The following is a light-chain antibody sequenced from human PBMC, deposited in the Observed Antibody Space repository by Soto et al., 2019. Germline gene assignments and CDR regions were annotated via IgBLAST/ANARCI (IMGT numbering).Light chain of an antibody. CDR2: DDS. CDR3: CSYGGPYTGL. J-gene: IGLJ3*02. V-gene: IGLV3-21*02. Sequence: SYELTQPPSVSVAPGQTARITCGGNNIGSKSVHWYQQKPGQAPVLVVYDDSDRPSGIPDRFSGSKSGNTASLTISGLQADDEADYICCSYGGPYTGLFGGGTKLTVL. CDR1: NIGSKS.